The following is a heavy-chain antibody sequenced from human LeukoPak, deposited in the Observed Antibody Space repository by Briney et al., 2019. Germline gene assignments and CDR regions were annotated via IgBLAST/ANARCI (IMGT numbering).Heavy chain of an antibody. CDR1: GGSISSGGYY. D-gene: IGHD4-17*01. Sequence: SETLSLTCTVSGGSISSGGYYWSWIRQHPGKGLEWIGYIYCSGSTYYNPSLKSRVTISVDTSKNQFSLKLSSVTAADTAVYYCARTSTVTRPYYFDYWGQGTLVTVSS. CDR3: ARTSTVTRPYYFDY. V-gene: IGHV4-31*03. CDR2: IYCSGST. J-gene: IGHJ4*02.